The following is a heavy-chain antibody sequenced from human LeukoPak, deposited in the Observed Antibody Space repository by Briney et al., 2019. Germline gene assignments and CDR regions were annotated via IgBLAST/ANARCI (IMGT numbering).Heavy chain of an antibody. D-gene: IGHD4-17*01. V-gene: IGHV3-23*01. Sequence: PSETLSLTCGVSGGSIDSTNYWSWVRQAPGKGLEWVSAIGGSRANTYYADSVRGRFTISRDNSKSTLYLQMNSLGVEDTAIYYCAKDRDDYGDPDAFDIWGQGTMVTVSS. J-gene: IGHJ3*02. CDR1: GGSIDSTN. CDR2: IGGSRANT. CDR3: AKDRDDYGDPDAFDI.